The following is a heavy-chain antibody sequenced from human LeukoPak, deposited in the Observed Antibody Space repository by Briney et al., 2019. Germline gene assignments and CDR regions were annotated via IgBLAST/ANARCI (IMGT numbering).Heavy chain of an antibody. V-gene: IGHV4-39*07. Sequence: SETLSLTCTVSGGSISSYYWGWIRQPPGKGLEWIGSLYHSGSTYYNPSLKSRVTISLDTSKNQFSLKLRSVTAADMAVYYCARDAILVAGTRYFDYWGQGTLVTVSS. CDR2: LYHSGST. CDR3: ARDAILVAGTRYFDY. D-gene: IGHD6-19*01. CDR1: GGSISSYY. J-gene: IGHJ4*02.